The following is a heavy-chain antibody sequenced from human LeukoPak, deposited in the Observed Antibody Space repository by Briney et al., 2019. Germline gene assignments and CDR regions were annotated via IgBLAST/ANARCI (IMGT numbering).Heavy chain of an antibody. V-gene: IGHV3-53*01. CDR1: GFTFSSYA. Sequence: PGGSLRLSCAASGFTFSSYAMHWVRQAPGKGLEWVSVIYSGGSTYYADSVKGRFTISRDNSKNTLYLQMNSLRAEDTAVYYCAREAAAAGTDYWGQGTLVTVSS. J-gene: IGHJ4*02. CDR3: AREAAAAGTDY. CDR2: IYSGGST. D-gene: IGHD6-13*01.